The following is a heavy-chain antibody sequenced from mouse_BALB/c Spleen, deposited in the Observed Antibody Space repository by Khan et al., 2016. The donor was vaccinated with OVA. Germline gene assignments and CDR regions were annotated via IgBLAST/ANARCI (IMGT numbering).Heavy chain of an antibody. CDR2: IRYDGNS. V-gene: IGHV3-6*02. J-gene: IGHJ3*01. CDR1: GYSITSGYF. CDR3: ARGGSSGPAWFAY. D-gene: IGHD3-1*01. Sequence: EVELVESGPGLVKPSQSLSLTCSVTGYSITSGYFWNWIRQFPGNKLEWMGYIRYDGNSNYNPSLKNRISITRATSKNQFFLNLNSVTPEDTATYYWARGGSSGPAWFAYWGQGTLVTVSA.